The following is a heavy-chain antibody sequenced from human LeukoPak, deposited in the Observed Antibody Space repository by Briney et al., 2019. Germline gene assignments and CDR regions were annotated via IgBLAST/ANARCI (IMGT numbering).Heavy chain of an antibody. CDR1: GFTFSDYY. D-gene: IGHD3-22*01. V-gene: IGHV3-11*01. CDR3: AREVRYYDSSGYYQSWFDP. CDR2: ISSSGSTI. J-gene: IGHJ5*02. Sequence: PGGSLRLSCAASGFTFSDYYMSWIRQAPGKGLEWVSYISSSGSTIYYADSVKGRFTIPRDNAKNSLYLQMNSLRAEDTAVYYCAREVRYYDSSGYYQSWFDPWGQGTLVTVSS.